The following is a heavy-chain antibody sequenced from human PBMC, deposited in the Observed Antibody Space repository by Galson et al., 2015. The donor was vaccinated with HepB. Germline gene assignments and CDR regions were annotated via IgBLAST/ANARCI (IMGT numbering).Heavy chain of an antibody. CDR1: GGSISSSSYY. V-gene: IGHV4-39*01. CDR2: IYYSGST. CDR3: ARHVGGYSGSYYDDY. J-gene: IGHJ4*02. D-gene: IGHD1-26*01. Sequence: ETLSLTCTVSGGSISSSSYYWGWIRQPPGKGLEWIGSIYYSGSTYYNPSLKSRVTISVDTSKNQFSLKLSSVTAADTAVYYCARHVGGYSGSYYDDYWGQGTLVTVSS.